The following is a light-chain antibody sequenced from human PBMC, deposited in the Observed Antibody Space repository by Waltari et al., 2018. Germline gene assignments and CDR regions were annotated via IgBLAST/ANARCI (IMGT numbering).Light chain of an antibody. Sequence: AIQLTQSPSSLSASVGDRGTITCRASQGITTTVAWYQQKAGKPPKLLIYDASTLESGVPSRFSGSGSGTDFPLTINSLQPEDVATYYCQQFNGYPVTLGQGTKIQIK. J-gene: IGKJ2*01. CDR1: QGITTT. CDR2: DAS. CDR3: QQFNGYPVT. V-gene: IGKV1-13*02.